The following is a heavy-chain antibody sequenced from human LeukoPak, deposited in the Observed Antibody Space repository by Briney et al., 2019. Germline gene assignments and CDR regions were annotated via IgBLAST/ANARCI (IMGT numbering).Heavy chain of an antibody. CDR1: GGTFSSYA. J-gene: IGHJ6*04. D-gene: IGHD6-13*01. CDR3: ARKRAGTSLMDYYGMDV. CDR2: IIPIFGTA. Sequence: SVKVSCKASGGTFSSYAISWVRQAPGQGLEWMGGIIPIFGTANYAQKFQGRVTITADESTSTPYMGLSSLRSEDTAVYYCARKRAGTSLMDYYGMDVWGKGTTVTVSS. V-gene: IGHV1-69*13.